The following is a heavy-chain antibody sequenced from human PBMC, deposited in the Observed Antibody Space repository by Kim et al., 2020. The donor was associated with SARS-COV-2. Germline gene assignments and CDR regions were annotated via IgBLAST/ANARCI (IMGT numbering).Heavy chain of an antibody. CDR3: AKGKSGGELDWFDP. CDR2: STASYSGT. D-gene: IGHD1-1*01. J-gene: IGHJ5*02. V-gene: IGHV3-23*01. Sequence: VGSLRLSCAASGFTFSNYVMTWVRQAPGKGLEWVSSSTASYSGTYYADSVKGRFTISRDNSKSTLFLQMNSLRVEDTAVYYCAKGKSGGELDWFDPWGQGSLVTVSS. CDR1: GFTFSNYV.